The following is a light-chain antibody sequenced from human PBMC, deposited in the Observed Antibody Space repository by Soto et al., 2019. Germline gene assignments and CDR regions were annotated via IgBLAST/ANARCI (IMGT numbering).Light chain of an antibody. Sequence: QSALTQPASVSGSPGQSITIYCTGTSSDVGSYNLVSWYQHHPGKAPKLMIYEGSKRPSGVSIRFSGSKSGNTASLTISGLQTEDEADYYCCSYAGSSTYVFGTGTKLTVL. CDR3: CSYAGSSTYV. CDR1: SSDVGSYNL. J-gene: IGLJ1*01. CDR2: EGS. V-gene: IGLV2-23*01.